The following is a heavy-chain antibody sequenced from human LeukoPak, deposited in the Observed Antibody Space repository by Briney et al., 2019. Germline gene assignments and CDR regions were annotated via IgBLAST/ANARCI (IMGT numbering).Heavy chain of an antibody. CDR3: TRRHYGDYVVDN. V-gene: IGHV3-73*01. J-gene: IGHJ4*02. CDR2: IRSKAHRYAT. CDR1: GFTFNGSA. Sequence: GGSLRLSCTTSGFTFNGSALHRVRQASGLGLEWVGRIRSKAHRYATAYAASVKGRFTVSRDDSKNMAYLQMNSLKTEDTAIYYCTRRHYGDYVVDNWGQGTLVTVSS. D-gene: IGHD4-17*01.